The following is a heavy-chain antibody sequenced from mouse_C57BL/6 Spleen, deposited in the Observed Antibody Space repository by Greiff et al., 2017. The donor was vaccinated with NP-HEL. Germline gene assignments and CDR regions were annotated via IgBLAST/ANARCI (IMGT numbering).Heavy chain of an antibody. J-gene: IGHJ1*03. D-gene: IGHD2-4*01. CDR2: IYPGDGDT. V-gene: IGHV1-82*01. CDR1: GYAFSSSW. Sequence: VKLQESGPELVKPGASVKISCKASGYAFSSSWMNWVKQRPGKGLEWIGRIYPGDGDTNYNGKFKGKATLTADKSSSTAYMQLSSLTSEDSAVYFCARSYYDYGYFDVWGTGTTVTVSS. CDR3: ARSYYDYGYFDV.